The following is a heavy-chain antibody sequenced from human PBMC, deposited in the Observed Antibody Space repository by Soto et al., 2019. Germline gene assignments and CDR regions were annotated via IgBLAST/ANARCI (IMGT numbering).Heavy chain of an antibody. CDR2: ISWNGAAT. CDR1: GFTFDAYA. J-gene: IGHJ4*02. Sequence: EAQLVESGGGLVQPGRSLRLSCVASGFTFDAYAIHWVRQSLGKGLEWVSGISWNGAATGYADSLEGRFTISRDNAKNSLYLQMSSLRTEDTAIYYCANLPLYGSGFDCWGQGTLVTVSS. CDR3: ANLPLYGSGFDC. V-gene: IGHV3-9*01. D-gene: IGHD3-10*01.